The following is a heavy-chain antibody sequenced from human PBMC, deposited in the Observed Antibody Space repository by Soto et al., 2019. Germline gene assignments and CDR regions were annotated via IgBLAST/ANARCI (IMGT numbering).Heavy chain of an antibody. CDR2: ISSSSSTI. CDR1: GFTISSYS. CDR3: AREGNPYCSGGSCYSHWFDP. V-gene: IGHV3-48*02. J-gene: IGHJ5*02. Sequence: RDSCAVSGFTISSYSMHWVSKKTGKGLEWVSYISSSSSTIYYADSVKGRFTISRDNAKNSLYLQMNSLRDEDTAVYYCAREGNPYCSGGSCYSHWFDPWGQGTLVTVSS. D-gene: IGHD2-15*01.